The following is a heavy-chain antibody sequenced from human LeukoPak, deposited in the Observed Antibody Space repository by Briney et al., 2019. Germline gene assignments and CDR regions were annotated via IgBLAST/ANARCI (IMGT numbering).Heavy chain of an antibody. CDR2: ISSSGST. CDR3: ARGPYSYDSSGAFDI. Sequence: SETLSLTCTVSGDSISSGDYYWSWIRQPAGKGLEWIGRISSSGSTNYNPSLKSRVTISVDTSKNQFSLKLSSVTAADTAVYFCARGPYSYDSSGAFDIWGQGTMVIASS. CDR1: GDSISSGDYY. V-gene: IGHV4-61*02. D-gene: IGHD3-22*01. J-gene: IGHJ3*02.